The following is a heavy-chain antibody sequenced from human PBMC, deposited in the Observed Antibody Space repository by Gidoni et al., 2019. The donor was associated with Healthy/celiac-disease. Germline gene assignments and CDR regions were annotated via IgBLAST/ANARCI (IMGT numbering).Heavy chain of an antibody. J-gene: IGHJ4*02. CDR3: ARRGYSGYVDY. V-gene: IGHV3-48*03. D-gene: IGHD5-12*01. CDR1: GFTFSSYE. Sequence: EVQLVESGGGLVQPGGSLRLSCAASGFTFSSYEMNWVHQAPGKGLEWVSYISSSGSTIYYADSVKGRFTISRDNAKNSLYLQMNSLRAEDTAVYYCARRGYSGYVDYWGQGTLVTVSS. CDR2: ISSSGSTI.